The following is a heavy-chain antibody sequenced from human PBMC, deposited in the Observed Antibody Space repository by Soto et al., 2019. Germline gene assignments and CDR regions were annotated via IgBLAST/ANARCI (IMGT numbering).Heavy chain of an antibody. CDR2: ISAYNGNT. Sequence: ASVKVSCKASGYTFTSYGLSWVRQAPGQGLERMGWISAYNGNTNYAQKLQGRVTMTTDTSTSTAYMELRSLRTDDTAVYYCARAPNPGIAVTGADYMDHGTLVSVS. V-gene: IGHV1-18*01. CDR1: GYTFTSYG. D-gene: IGHD6-13*01. CDR3: ARAPNPGIAVTGADY. J-gene: IGHJ4*01.